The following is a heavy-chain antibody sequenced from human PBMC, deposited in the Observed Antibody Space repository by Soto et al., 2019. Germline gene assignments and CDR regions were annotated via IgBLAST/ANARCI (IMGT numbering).Heavy chain of an antibody. V-gene: IGHV3-23*01. CDR2: ISGSGGST. J-gene: IGHJ4*02. CDR1: GFTFSSYA. Sequence: VQLLESGGGLVQPGGSLRLSCAASGFTFSSYAMSWVRQAPGKGLEWVSAISGSGGSTYYADSVKGRFTIYRDHSKNTLGLQMKRLRAEDTAVYYCARGPEYSFGYDDEADDFDYWGQGTLVTVSS. CDR3: ARGPEYSFGYDDEADDFDY. D-gene: IGHD5-18*01.